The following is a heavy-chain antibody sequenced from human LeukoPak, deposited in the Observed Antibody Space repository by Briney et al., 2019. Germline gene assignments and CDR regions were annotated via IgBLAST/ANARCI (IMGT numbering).Heavy chain of an antibody. V-gene: IGHV3-21*01. CDR1: GFTFSSYS. J-gene: IGHJ6*03. D-gene: IGHD2-2*01. Sequence: GGSLRLSCAASGFTFSSYSMNWVRQAPGKGLEWVPSISSSSSYIYYADSVKGRFTISRDNAKNSLYLQMNSLRAEDTAVYYCARDEAVVVPAAIWYYYYYMDVWGKGTTVTVSS. CDR3: ARDEAVVVPAAIWYYYYYMDV. CDR2: ISSSSSYI.